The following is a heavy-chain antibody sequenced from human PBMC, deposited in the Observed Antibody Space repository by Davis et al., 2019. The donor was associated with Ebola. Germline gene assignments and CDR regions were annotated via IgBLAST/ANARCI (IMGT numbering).Heavy chain of an antibody. CDR3: AKPPVVAATLRYYYYYYGMDV. J-gene: IGHJ6*02. Sequence: GESLKISCAASGFTFSSYAMSWVRQAPGKGLEWVSAISGSGGSTYYADSVKGRFTISRDNSKNTLYLQMNSLRAEDTAVYYCAKPPVVAATLRYYYYYYGMDVWGQGTTVTVSS. V-gene: IGHV3-23*01. CDR1: GFTFSSYA. D-gene: IGHD2-15*01. CDR2: ISGSGGST.